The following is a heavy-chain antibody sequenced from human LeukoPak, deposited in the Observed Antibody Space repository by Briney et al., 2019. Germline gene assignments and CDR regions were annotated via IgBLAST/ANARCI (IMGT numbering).Heavy chain of an antibody. CDR3: AREGAAAGTVNWFDP. CDR1: GFTFSSYA. D-gene: IGHD6-13*01. V-gene: IGHV3-66*01. J-gene: IGHJ5*02. Sequence: GGSLRLSCAASGFTFSSYAMSWVRQAPGKGLEWVSVIYSGGSTYYADSVKGRFTISRDNSKNTLYLQMNSLRAEDTAVYYCAREGAAAGTVNWFDPWGQGTLVTVSS. CDR2: IYSGGST.